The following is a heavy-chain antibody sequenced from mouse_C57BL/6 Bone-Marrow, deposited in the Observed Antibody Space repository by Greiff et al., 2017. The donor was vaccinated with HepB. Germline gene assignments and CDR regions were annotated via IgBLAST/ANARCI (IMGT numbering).Heavy chain of an antibody. D-gene: IGHD1-1*01. CDR3: AVLLWYFDV. CDR2: ISSGSSTI. V-gene: IGHV5-17*01. Sequence: EVHLVEYGGGLVKPGGSLKLSCAASGFTFSDYGMHWVRQAPEKGLEWVAYISSGSSTIYYADTVKGRFTISRDNAKNTLFLQMTSLRSEDTAMYYCAVLLWYFDVWGTGTTVTVSS. J-gene: IGHJ1*03. CDR1: GFTFSDYG.